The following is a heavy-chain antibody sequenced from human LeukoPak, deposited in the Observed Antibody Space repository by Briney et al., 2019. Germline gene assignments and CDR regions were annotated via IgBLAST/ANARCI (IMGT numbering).Heavy chain of an antibody. CDR1: GYTFTSYG. CDR2: ISAYNGNT. V-gene: IGHV1-18*01. CDR3: ARRHSSGWYDYYYYGMDV. Sequence: ASVKVSCKASGYTFTSYGISWVRQAPGQGLEWMGWISAYNGNTNYAQKLQGRVTMTADTSTSTAYMELRSLRSDDTAVYYCARRHSSGWYDYYYYGMDVWGQGTTVTVSS. J-gene: IGHJ6*02. D-gene: IGHD6-19*01.